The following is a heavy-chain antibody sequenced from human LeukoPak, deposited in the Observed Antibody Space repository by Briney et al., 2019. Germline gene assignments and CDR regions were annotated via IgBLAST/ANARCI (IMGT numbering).Heavy chain of an antibody. CDR2: INHSGST. J-gene: IGHJ6*03. D-gene: IGHD2-2*02. CDR1: GGSFSGYY. V-gene: IGHV4-34*01. Sequence: SDTLSLTCAVYGGSFSGYYWSWIRQPPGKGLECIGEINHSGSTNYTPSLKSRVTISVDTSKNQFSLKLSSVTAADTAVYYCARGPGVPAAIRRGVYYYMDVWGKGTTVTVSS. CDR3: ARGPGVPAAIRRGVYYYMDV.